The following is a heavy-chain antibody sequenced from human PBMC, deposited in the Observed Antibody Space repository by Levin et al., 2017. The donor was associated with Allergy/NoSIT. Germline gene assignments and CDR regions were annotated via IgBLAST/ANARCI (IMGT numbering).Heavy chain of an antibody. Sequence: GGSLRLSCAASGFTFSSYSMDWVRQAPGKGMEWLSYIRSSSATASYADSVKGRFTISRDNAKNLLYLQMTDLRTEDTAVYYCARDKGSGWGFDFWGQGALVTVSS. CDR2: IRSSSATA. CDR3: ARDKGSGWGFDF. J-gene: IGHJ4*02. V-gene: IGHV3-48*01. D-gene: IGHD6-25*01. CDR1: GFTFSSYS.